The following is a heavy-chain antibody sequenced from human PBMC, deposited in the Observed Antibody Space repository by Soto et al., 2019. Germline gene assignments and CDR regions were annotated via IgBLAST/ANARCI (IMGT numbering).Heavy chain of an antibody. CDR1: GYSITSGYY. CDR3: ARRGGGDYLFDS. D-gene: IGHD4-17*01. J-gene: IGHJ4*02. Sequence: PSETLSLTCAVSGYSITSGYYWGWIRQPPGKGLEWIGSIYHSGSTYYNPSLKSRVTISVDTSKNQFSLKLSSVTAADTAIYFCARRGGGDYLFDSWGQGILVTVSS. CDR2: IYHSGST. V-gene: IGHV4-38-2*01.